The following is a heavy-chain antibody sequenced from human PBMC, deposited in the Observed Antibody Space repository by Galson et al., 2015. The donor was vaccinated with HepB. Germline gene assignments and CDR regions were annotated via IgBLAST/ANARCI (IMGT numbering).Heavy chain of an antibody. CDR1: GSTFTTHY. CDR3: ARDNGGWGKDY. CDR2: INPSGVTT. V-gene: IGHV1-46*01. D-gene: IGHD2-8*01. J-gene: IGHJ4*02. Sequence: SVTVSCKASGSTFTTHYVNWVRQAPGQGLEWMGIINPSGVTTSYAQKFQGRITMTRDTSTSTFYMELRSLRSEDTAVYYCARDNGGWGKDYWGQGTLVTVSS.